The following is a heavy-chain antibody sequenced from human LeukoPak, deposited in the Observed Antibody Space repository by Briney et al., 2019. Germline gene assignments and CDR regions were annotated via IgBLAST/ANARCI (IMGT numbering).Heavy chain of an antibody. J-gene: IGHJ1*01. CDR2: FGISGTI. Sequence: GGSLRLSCAASGFIVNTYDMHWVRQAPGEGPEWIAYFGISGTIYYADSVRGRFTISRDNAKNSLFLQMNSLRVDDTAIYYCATMGLYESTSDYTEYWGQGTLVTVSS. D-gene: IGHD3-22*01. V-gene: IGHV3-48*01. CDR3: ATMGLYESTSDYTEY. CDR1: GFIVNTYD.